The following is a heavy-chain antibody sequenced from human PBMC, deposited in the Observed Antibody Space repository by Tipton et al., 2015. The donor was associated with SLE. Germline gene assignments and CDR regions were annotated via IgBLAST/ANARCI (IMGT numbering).Heavy chain of an antibody. J-gene: IGHJ3*02. CDR2: IDYSGRT. CDR3: ARHFPRHYDSRTYSEAFDI. D-gene: IGHD3-22*01. Sequence: TLSLTCTVSGGSITSSGFYWGWFRQPPGKGLEWIGSIDYSGRTYYNPSLKSRVSTSVDTSKNQFSLKLTSVTAADTAVYYCARHFPRHYDSRTYSEAFDIWGQGTMVTVSS. V-gene: IGHV4-39*01. CDR1: GGSITSSGFY.